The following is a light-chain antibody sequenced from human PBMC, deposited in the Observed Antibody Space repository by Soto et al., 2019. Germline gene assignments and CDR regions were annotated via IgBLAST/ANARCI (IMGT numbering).Light chain of an antibody. CDR3: QQYNNWLTWT. Sequence: IVMTQSPATLSMSPGERATLSCRASQAISSNLAWYQQKPGQAPRLLIYGASTRATGIPARFSGSGSGTEFTLTISSLQSEDFAVYYCQQYNNWLTWTFGQGTKV. CDR2: GAS. V-gene: IGKV3-15*01. J-gene: IGKJ1*01. CDR1: QAISSN.